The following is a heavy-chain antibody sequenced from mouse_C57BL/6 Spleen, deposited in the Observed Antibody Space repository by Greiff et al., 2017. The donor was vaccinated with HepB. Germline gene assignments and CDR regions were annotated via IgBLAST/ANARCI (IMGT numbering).Heavy chain of an antibody. J-gene: IGHJ1*03. Sequence: VKLMESGAELVKPGASVKMSCKASGYTFTTYPIEWLKQNHGKSLEWIGTFHPYNDDTKYNEKVKGKATLTVEKSSSTVYLELSRLTSDDSAVYYCSRLSRDWYFDVWGTGTTVTVSS. V-gene: IGHV1-47*01. CDR2: FHPYNDDT. CDR3: SRLSRDWYFDV. CDR1: GYTFTTYP. D-gene: IGHD1-1*01.